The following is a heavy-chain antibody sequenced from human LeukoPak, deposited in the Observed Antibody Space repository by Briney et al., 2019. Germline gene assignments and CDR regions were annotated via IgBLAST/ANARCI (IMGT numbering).Heavy chain of an antibody. CDR3: ASRDIVATMADY. CDR1: GGTINSSNYY. CDR2: IYYSGST. D-gene: IGHD5-12*01. V-gene: IGHV4-39*01. J-gene: IGHJ4*02. Sequence: SETLSLTCTVSGGTINSSNYYWGWIRQPPGKGLGWIGSIYYSGSTYYNPYPKSRLTISIDTSKNPFSLKLSSVTAADTAVYYCASRDIVATMADYWGQGTLVTVSS.